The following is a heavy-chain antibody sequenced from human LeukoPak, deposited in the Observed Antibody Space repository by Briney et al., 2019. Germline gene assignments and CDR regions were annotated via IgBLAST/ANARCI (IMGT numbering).Heavy chain of an antibody. D-gene: IGHD3-22*01. CDR2: IYYSGST. CDR1: GGSISSGGYY. J-gene: IGHJ5*02. Sequence: SETLSLTCTVSGGSISSGGYYWSWIRQHPGKGLEWIGYIYYSGSTNYNPSLKSRVTISVDTSKNQFSLKLSSVTAADTAVYYCVRFDYYDSSPTQTTGFDPWGQGTLVTVSS. CDR3: VRFDYYDSSPTQTTGFDP. V-gene: IGHV4-61*08.